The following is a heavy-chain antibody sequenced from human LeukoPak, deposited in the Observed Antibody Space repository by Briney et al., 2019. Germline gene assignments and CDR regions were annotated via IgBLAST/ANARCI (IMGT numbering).Heavy chain of an antibody. J-gene: IGHJ3*02. CDR1: GFTFSNCG. Sequence: GGSLRLSCAASGFTFSNCGMNWVRQAPGKGLEWVSSISSSTSYIYYADSVKGRFTISRDNAKNSLYLQMNSLRAEDTAVYYCARADGSGSQVDAFDIWGQGTMVTVSS. D-gene: IGHD3-10*01. CDR3: ARADGSGSQVDAFDI. V-gene: IGHV3-21*01. CDR2: ISSSTSYI.